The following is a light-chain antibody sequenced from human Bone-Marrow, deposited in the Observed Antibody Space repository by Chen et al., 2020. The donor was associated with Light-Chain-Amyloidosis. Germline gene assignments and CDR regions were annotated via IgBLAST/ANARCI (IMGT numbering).Light chain of an antibody. CDR1: QSVYGSDNRNY. CDR3: QQYFSLPIT. J-gene: IGKJ5*01. V-gene: IGKV4-1*01. CDR2: WAS. Sequence: EIVMPQSPVSLDVTLGERATTNCKSSQSVYGSDNRNYLAWYQQKPGQPLKVLFYWASTRDPGVPDRFSCSESGTDFTLTISSLQAEDVAVYYCQQYFSLPITFGQGTRLEI.